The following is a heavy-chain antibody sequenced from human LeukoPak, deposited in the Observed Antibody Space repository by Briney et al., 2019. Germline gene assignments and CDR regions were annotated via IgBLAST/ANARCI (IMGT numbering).Heavy chain of an antibody. Sequence: KTSETLSLTCTVSGGSISSGSYYWSWIRQPAVKGLEWIGRIYTSGSTNYNPSLKSRVTISVDTSKNQFSLKLSSVTAADTAVYYCARGTSSGWYFYYMDVWGKGTTVTVSS. J-gene: IGHJ6*03. CDR3: ARGTSSGWYFYYMDV. CDR2: IYTSGST. D-gene: IGHD6-19*01. V-gene: IGHV4-61*02. CDR1: GGSISSGSYY.